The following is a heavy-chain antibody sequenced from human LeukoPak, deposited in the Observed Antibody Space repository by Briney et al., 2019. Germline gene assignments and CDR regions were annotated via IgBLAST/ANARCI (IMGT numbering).Heavy chain of an antibody. Sequence: ASVKVSCKASGCTFTSYGINWVRQAPGQGLEWMGWISGYNGNTNYAQKLQGRVTMTTDTSTSTAYMELRSLRSDDTAVYYCARGTHRTSDAFDIWGQGTMVTVSS. V-gene: IGHV1-18*01. D-gene: IGHD1-1*01. CDR2: ISGYNGNT. CDR3: ARGTHRTSDAFDI. CDR1: GCTFTSYG. J-gene: IGHJ3*02.